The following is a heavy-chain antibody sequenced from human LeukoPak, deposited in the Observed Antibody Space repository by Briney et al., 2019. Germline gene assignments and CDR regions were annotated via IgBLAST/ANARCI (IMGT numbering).Heavy chain of an antibody. Sequence: SETLSLTCTVSGYSISSGYYWGWIRPPPGKGREGIGGTYHSGSTYYHPSLKSRVTISVDTSKNQFSLRLSSVTAADTSVYYCARDRYKGSYYVEHAFDIWRQGPMVPVSS. CDR2: TYHSGST. CDR1: GYSISSGYY. V-gene: IGHV4-38-2*02. D-gene: IGHD1-26*01. CDR3: ARDRYKGSYYVEHAFDI. J-gene: IGHJ3*02.